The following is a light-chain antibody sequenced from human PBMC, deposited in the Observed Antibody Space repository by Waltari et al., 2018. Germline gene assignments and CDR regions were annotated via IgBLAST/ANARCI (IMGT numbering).Light chain of an antibody. J-gene: IGKJ1*01. V-gene: IGKV1-39*01. Sequence: DIQMTQSPSSLSASVGDRVAITCRSSQTISTYLNWYQQKPGKAPNLLIYAASSLQTGIPSRFSGSGSWTDFTLTISSLQPEDFATYFCQQSYSTPWTFGQGTKVEMK. CDR1: QTISTY. CDR3: QQSYSTPWT. CDR2: AAS.